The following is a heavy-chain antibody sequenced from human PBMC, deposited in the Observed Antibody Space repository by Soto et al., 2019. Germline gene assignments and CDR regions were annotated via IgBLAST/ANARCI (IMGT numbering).Heavy chain of an antibody. CDR1: GGSFSGYY. Sequence: SETLSLTCAVYGGSFSGYYWSWIRQPPGKGLEWIGEIYHSGSTYYNPSLKSRVTISVDTSKNQFSLKLSSVTAADTAVYYCARLHSSGYYYYYYDMDVWGQGTTVTVSS. CDR2: IYHSGST. J-gene: IGHJ6*02. V-gene: IGHV4-34*01. CDR3: ARLHSSGYYYYYYDMDV. D-gene: IGHD3-22*01.